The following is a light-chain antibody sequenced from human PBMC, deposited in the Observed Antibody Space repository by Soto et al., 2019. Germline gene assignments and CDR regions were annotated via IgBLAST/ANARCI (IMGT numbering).Light chain of an antibody. CDR2: GTY. Sequence: EIVMTQSPATLSVSPGESATLSCRASQSVASNLAWYQQKHGQAPRLLIYGTYTRATDVPARFSGSGSGTEFTLTISNLQSEDFAVYYCQQYNDRPPGTFGQGTKVEI. V-gene: IGKV3-15*01. J-gene: IGKJ1*01. CDR1: QSVASN. CDR3: QQYNDRPPGT.